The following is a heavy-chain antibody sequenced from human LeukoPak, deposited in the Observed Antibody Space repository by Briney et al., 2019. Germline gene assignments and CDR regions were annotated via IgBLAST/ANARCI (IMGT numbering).Heavy chain of an antibody. Sequence: GGSLRLSCAASGFTFSSYAMHWVRQAPGKGLEGVAVISYDGSNKYYAGSVKGRFTISRDNSKNTLYLQMNSLRAEDTAVYYCARDGTYYYGSGSFDYWGQGTLVTVSS. D-gene: IGHD3-10*01. CDR3: ARDGTYYYGSGSFDY. J-gene: IGHJ4*02. CDR1: GFTFSSYA. V-gene: IGHV3-30*04. CDR2: ISYDGSNK.